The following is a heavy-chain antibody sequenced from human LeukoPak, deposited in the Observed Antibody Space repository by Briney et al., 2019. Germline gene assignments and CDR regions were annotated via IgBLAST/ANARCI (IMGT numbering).Heavy chain of an antibody. J-gene: IGHJ4*02. V-gene: IGHV1-2*02. CDR1: GYTYTDYY. D-gene: IGHD1-1*01. CDR2: INPNSGGT. Sequence: ASVKVSCKASGYTYTDYYMYWVRQAPEQGLEWMGWINPNSGGTNYAQKFQGRITMTSDTSNSTAYMDLSRLTSDDTAVYYCAGRPRDWNYVDFWGQGTLVTVSS. CDR3: AGRPRDWNYVDF.